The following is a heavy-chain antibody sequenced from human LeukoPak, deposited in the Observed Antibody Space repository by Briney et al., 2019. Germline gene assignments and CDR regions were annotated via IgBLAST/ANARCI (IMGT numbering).Heavy chain of an antibody. Sequence: SETLSLTCTVSGGSISNYYWSWIRQPPGKGLEWIGEINHSGSTNYNPSLKSRVTISLDTSKNQFSLRLSSVTAADTAVYYCARGGDDYGGSFDYWGQGTLVTASS. D-gene: IGHD4-23*01. J-gene: IGHJ4*02. CDR2: INHSGST. CDR3: ARGGDDYGGSFDY. CDR1: GGSISNYY. V-gene: IGHV4-34*01.